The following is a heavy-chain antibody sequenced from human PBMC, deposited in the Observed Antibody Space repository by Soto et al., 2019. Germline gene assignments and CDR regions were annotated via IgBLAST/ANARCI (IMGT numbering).Heavy chain of an antibody. D-gene: IGHD3-3*01. Sequence: ASVKVSCKVSGYTLTELSMLWVRQAPGKGLEWMGGFDPEDGETIYAQKFQGRVTMTEDTSTDTAYMELSSLRSEDTAVYYCAPEITIFGVVKAAFDIWGQGTMVTVSS. J-gene: IGHJ3*02. V-gene: IGHV1-24*01. CDR2: FDPEDGET. CDR1: GYTLTELS. CDR3: APEITIFGVVKAAFDI.